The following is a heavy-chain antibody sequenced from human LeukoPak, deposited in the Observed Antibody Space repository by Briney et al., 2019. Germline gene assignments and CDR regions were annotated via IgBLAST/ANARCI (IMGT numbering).Heavy chain of an antibody. V-gene: IGHV1-2*02. J-gene: IGHJ6*02. CDR1: GYTFTGYY. CDR2: INPNSGGT. D-gene: IGHD2-2*01. Sequence: ASVKVSCKASGYTFTGYYMHWVRQAPGQGLEWMGWINPNSGGTNYAQKFQGRVTTTRDTSISTAYMELSRLRSDDTAVYYCARDRGLYCSSTSCYAPLYYYYGMDVWGQGTTVTVSS. CDR3: ARDRGLYCSSTSCYAPLYYYYGMDV.